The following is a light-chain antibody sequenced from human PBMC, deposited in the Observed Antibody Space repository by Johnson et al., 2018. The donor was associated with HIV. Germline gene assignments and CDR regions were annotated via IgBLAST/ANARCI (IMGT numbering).Light chain of an antibody. CDR2: DNN. J-gene: IGLJ1*01. Sequence: QSVLTQPPSVSAAPGQKVTISCSGSSSNIGNNYVSWYQQLPGTAPKLLIYDNNKRPSGIPDRFSGSKSGTSATLGITGLQTGDEADYYCGTWDTSLSAVYCFGTGTNVPVL. CDR3: GTWDTSLSAVYC. V-gene: IGLV1-51*01. CDR1: SSNIGNNY.